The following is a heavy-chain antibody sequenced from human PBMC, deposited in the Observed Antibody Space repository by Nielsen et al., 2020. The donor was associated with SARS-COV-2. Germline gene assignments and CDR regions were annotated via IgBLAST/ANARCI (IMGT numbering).Heavy chain of an antibody. Sequence: SETLSLTCTVSGVSVSSGSYFWSWIRQPPGKRLEWIGYMFYIGTANYNPSFQSRVNISVDTSKNQFSLKLSSVTAADTAMYYCARTGIVAAGEDSWGQGILVAVSS. CDR2: MFYIGTA. CDR1: GVSVSSGSYF. V-gene: IGHV4-61*01. D-gene: IGHD6-25*01. CDR3: ARTGIVAAGEDS. J-gene: IGHJ4*02.